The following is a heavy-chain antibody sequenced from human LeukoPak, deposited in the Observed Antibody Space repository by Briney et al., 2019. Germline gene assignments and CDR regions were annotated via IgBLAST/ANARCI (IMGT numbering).Heavy chain of an antibody. CDR1: GYTFTGYH. D-gene: IGHD1-20*01. Sequence: ASVKVSCKASGYTFTGYHMHWVRQAPGQGLEWMGRINPNSGGTNYAQKFQGRVTMTRDTSVSTAYMELSRLRSDDTAVYYCASFNWNDSGPDNWFDPWGQGTLVTVSS. J-gene: IGHJ5*02. CDR3: ASFNWNDSGPDNWFDP. V-gene: IGHV1-2*06. CDR2: INPNSGGT.